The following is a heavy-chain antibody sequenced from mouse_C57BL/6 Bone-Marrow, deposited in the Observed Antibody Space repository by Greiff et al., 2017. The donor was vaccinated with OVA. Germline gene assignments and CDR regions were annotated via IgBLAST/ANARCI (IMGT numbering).Heavy chain of an antibody. V-gene: IGHV1-47*01. CDR2: FHPYNDDT. CDR3: AILYYDSSPHDY. CDR1: GYTFTTYP. J-gene: IGHJ2*01. D-gene: IGHD1-1*01. Sequence: VQLQQSGAELVKPGASVKMSCKASGYTFTTYPIEWMKQNHGKSLEWIGNFHPYNDDTKYNEKFKGKATLTVDKSSSTVYLELSRITSDDAAVYYYAILYYDSSPHDYWGQGTTLTVSS.